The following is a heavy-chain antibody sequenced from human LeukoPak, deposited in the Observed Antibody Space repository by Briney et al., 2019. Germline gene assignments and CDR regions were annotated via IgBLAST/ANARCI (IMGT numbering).Heavy chain of an antibody. CDR2: IYYSGST. Sequence: PSQTLSLTCTVSGGSISSGGYYWSWIRQHPGKGLEWFGNIYYSGSTYYNPSLKSRVTISVDTSKNQFSLKLSSVTAADTAVYYCARSMVRGTFCYFDYWGQGTLVTVSS. J-gene: IGHJ4*02. D-gene: IGHD3-10*01. V-gene: IGHV4-31*03. CDR1: GGSISSGGYY. CDR3: ARSMVRGTFCYFDY.